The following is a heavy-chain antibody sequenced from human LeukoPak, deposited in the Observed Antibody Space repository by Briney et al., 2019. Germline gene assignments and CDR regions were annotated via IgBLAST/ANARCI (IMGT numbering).Heavy chain of an antibody. D-gene: IGHD3-3*02. J-gene: IGHJ3*02. Sequence: PGESLRISCKGSGYSFTSYWISWVRQMPGKGLEWMGRIDPSDSYTNYNPSFQGHVTISADKSISTAYLQWSSLKASDTAMYYCARPGGTIRKIDDAFDIWGQGTMVTVSS. CDR1: GYSFTSYW. CDR2: IDPSDSYT. V-gene: IGHV5-10-1*01. CDR3: ARPGGTIRKIDDAFDI.